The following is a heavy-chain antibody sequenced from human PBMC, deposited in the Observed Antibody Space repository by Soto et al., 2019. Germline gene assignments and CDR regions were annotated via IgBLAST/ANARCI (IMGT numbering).Heavy chain of an antibody. D-gene: IGHD3-9*01. V-gene: IGHV3-23*01. CDR1: GFTFSSYA. CDR2: ISGSGGST. Sequence: GGSLRLSCAASGFTFSSYAMSWVRQAPGKGLEWVSAISGSGGSTYYADSVKGRFTISRDNSKNTLYLQMNSLRAEDTAVYYCAKDLGNTLTGYYHDYWGQGTLVTVSS. CDR3: AKDLGNTLTGYYHDY. J-gene: IGHJ4*02.